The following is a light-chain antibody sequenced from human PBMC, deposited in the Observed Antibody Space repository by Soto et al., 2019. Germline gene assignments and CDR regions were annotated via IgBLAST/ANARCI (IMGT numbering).Light chain of an antibody. CDR3: QQSYSTSIT. V-gene: IGKV1-39*01. Sequence: DIQLTHSPSFVSASVLDIVTITFRASRDVTTNLAWYQETPGRVPKLLIYPASSLQSGVPSRFSGSGSGTDFTLTISSLQPEDFATYYCQQSYSTSITFGQGTRLEIK. J-gene: IGKJ5*01. CDR1: RDVTTN. CDR2: PAS.